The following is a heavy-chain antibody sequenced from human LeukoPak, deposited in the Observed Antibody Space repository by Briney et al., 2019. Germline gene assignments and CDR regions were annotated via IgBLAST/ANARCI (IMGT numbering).Heavy chain of an antibody. Sequence: PSETLFLTCTVSGGSISSYYWSWIRQPAGKGLEWIGRIYTSGSTNYNPSLKSRVTMSVDTSKNQFSLKLSSVTAADTAVYYCAREGDGYNGSEFDYWGQGTLVTVSS. D-gene: IGHD5-24*01. CDR2: IYTSGST. CDR3: AREGDGYNGSEFDY. CDR1: GGSISSYY. J-gene: IGHJ4*02. V-gene: IGHV4-4*07.